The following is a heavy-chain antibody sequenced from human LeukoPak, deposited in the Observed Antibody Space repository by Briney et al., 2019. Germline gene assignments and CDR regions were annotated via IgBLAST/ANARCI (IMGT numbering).Heavy chain of an antibody. CDR1: GGSIRSSSYY. V-gene: IGHV4-39*01. J-gene: IGHJ4*02. D-gene: IGHD6-19*01. CDR3: ARQVVAVAGTGYFDY. Sequence: TSETLSLTCTVSGGSIRSSSYYWGWIRQPPGKGLEWIGSIYYSGSTYYNASLKSRGTISVDTSKNQFSLKLNSVTAADTAVYFCARQVVAVAGTGYFDYWGQGTLVTVFS. CDR2: IYYSGST.